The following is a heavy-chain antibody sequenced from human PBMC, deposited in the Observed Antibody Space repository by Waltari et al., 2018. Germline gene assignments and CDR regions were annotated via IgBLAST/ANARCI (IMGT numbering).Heavy chain of an antibody. CDR1: GFTFSSYS. V-gene: IGHV3-21*01. J-gene: IGHJ4*02. D-gene: IGHD2-15*01. CDR2: ISRRRSYI. CDR3: ARKDYGGNTG. Sequence: EVQLVESGGGLVKPGGSLRLSCAASGFTFSSYSMNWVRQAPGKGLDGVSSISRRRSYIYYADTVKGRFTISRDNAKNSLYLQMNSLRDEYTAVYYCARKDYGGNTGWGQGTLVTVSS.